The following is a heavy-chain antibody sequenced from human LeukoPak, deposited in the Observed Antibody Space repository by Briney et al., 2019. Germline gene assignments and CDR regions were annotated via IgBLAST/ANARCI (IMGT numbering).Heavy chain of an antibody. CDR1: GVSFSGYY. CDR3: ARADCSSTSCYLTDY. J-gene: IGHJ4*02. D-gene: IGHD2-2*01. CDR2: INHSGST. Sequence: SETLSLTCAVYGVSFSGYYWSWIRQPPGKGLEWFGEINHSGSTNYNPSPKSRVTISVDTSKNQFSLKLSSVTAADTAVYYCARADCSSTSCYLTDYWGQGTLVTVSS. V-gene: IGHV4-34*01.